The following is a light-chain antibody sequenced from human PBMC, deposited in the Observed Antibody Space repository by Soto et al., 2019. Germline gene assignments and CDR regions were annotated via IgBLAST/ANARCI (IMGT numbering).Light chain of an antibody. V-gene: IGKV1-5*01. CDR3: HQYNSYHT. CDR1: QTISTW. J-gene: IGKJ4*01. Sequence: GDRVTITCRASQTISTWMAWYQQRPGKAPKLLIYDASTLESGVPSRFSGSGSGTEFTLTISSLQPDDFATYYCHQYNSYHTFGGGTKVDI. CDR2: DAS.